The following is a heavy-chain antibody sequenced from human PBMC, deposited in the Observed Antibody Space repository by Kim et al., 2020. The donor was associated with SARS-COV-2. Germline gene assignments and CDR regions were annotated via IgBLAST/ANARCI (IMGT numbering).Heavy chain of an antibody. J-gene: IGHJ4*02. CDR2: IYYSGST. Sequence: SETLSLTCTVSGGSISSSSYYWGWIRQPPGKGLEWIGSIYYSGSTYYNPSLKSRVTISVDTSKNQFSLKLSSVTAADTAVYYCARQGGGYIYYFDYWGQG. D-gene: IGHD5-12*01. V-gene: IGHV4-39*01. CDR3: ARQGGGYIYYFDY. CDR1: GGSISSSSYY.